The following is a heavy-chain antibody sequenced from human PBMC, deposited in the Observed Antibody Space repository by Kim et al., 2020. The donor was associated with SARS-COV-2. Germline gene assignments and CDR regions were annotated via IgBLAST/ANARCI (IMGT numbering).Heavy chain of an antibody. CDR1: GFTFSSHV. CDR2: ISYYGLTQ. D-gene: IGHD1-26*01. V-gene: IGHV3-30*10. Sequence: GGSLRLSCAASGFTFSSHVMHWVRQAPGQVLSCFSLISYYGLTQKYTDSVKGRFTVSRDNSKTTLFLQMNSLRPEDTAVYYCARNLVGDTDLGPWGQGTLVTVSS. J-gene: IGHJ5*02. CDR3: ARNLVGDTDLGP.